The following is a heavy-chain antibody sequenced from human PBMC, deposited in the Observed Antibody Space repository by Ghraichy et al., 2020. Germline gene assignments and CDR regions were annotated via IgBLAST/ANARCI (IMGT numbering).Heavy chain of an antibody. CDR2: IYPGDSDT. D-gene: IGHD6-13*01. CDR3: ARLTRPRIAAAGHQAAFDI. V-gene: IGHV5-51*01. J-gene: IGHJ3*02. Sequence: GESLNISCKGSGYSFTSYWIGWVRQMPGKGLEWMGIIYPGDSDTRYSPSFQGQVTISADKSISTAYLQWSSLKASDTAMYYCARLTRPRIAAAGHQAAFDIWGQGTMVTVSS. CDR1: GYSFTSYW.